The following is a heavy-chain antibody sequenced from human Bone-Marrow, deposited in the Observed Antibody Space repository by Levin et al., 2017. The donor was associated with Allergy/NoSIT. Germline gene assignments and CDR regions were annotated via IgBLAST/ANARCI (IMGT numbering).Heavy chain of an antibody. J-gene: IGHJ3*02. CDR3: VRSYSSGWTDAFDI. D-gene: IGHD6-19*01. CDR2: ISSSGTTG. CDR1: GFTFSAYF. V-gene: IGHV3-11*01. Sequence: PGGSLRLSCAASGFTFSAYFMTWIRQAPGKGLEWVSYISSSGTTGYYADSVKGRFTISRDNAKSSLYLQMNSLRAEDTAVYYCVRSYSSGWTDAFDIWGQGTMVTVSS.